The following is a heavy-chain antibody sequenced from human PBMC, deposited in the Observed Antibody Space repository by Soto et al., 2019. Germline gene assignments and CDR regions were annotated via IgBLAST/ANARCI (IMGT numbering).Heavy chain of an antibody. V-gene: IGHV4-31*02. CDR3: ARESTYSSSSVDY. D-gene: IGHD6-6*01. Sequence: PSETLSLTCTVSGGSISSGGYYWSWIRQHPGKGLEWIGYIYYSGSTYYNPSLKSRVTISVDTSKNQFSLKLSSVTAADTAVYYCARESTYSSSSVDYWGQGTLVTVSS. CDR1: GGSISSGGYY. J-gene: IGHJ4*02. CDR2: IYYSGST.